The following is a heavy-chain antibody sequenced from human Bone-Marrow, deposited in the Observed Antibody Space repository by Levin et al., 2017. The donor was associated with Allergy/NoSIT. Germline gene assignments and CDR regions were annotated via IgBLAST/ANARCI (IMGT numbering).Heavy chain of an antibody. CDR1: GFTFSGYA. D-gene: IGHD6-6*01. V-gene: IGHV3-23*01. Sequence: ETLSLTCAASGFTFSGYAMSWVRQAPGKGLEWVSGITGSGGSAYHAESVKGRFTISRDNSKNTLYLQMNSLRAEDTAVYYCAKGDSSSLYYFDYWGQGTLVTVSS. CDR2: ITGSGGSA. J-gene: IGHJ4*02. CDR3: AKGDSSSLYYFDY.